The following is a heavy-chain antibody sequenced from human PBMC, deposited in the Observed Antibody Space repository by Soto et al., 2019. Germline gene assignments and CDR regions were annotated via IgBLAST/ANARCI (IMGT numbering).Heavy chain of an antibody. V-gene: IGHV1-69*13. Sequence: SVKVSCKASGCTFSKSGISWVRQAPGQGLECMGVIMPTSGRPDYAQKFQGRVIITADESTSTAYMELSGLTSEDTAVYYCARTTITGTSPKRGFFDLWGRGTLVIVS. D-gene: IGHD1-7*01. J-gene: IGHJ2*01. CDR3: ARTTITGTSPKRGFFDL. CDR2: IMPTSGRP. CDR1: GCTFSKSG.